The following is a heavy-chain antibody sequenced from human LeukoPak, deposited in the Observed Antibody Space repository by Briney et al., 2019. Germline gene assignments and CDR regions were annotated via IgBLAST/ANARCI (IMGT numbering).Heavy chain of an antibody. D-gene: IGHD3-22*01. CDR2: IKQDGSEK. CDR1: GFTFSSYW. CDR3: ARAVSYYDSSGLYYFDY. Sequence: PGGSLRLSCAASGFTFSSYWMSWVRQAPGKGLEWVANIKQDGSEKYYVDSAKGRFTISRDNAKNSLYLRMNSLRAEDTAVYYCARAVSYYDSSGLYYFDYWGQGTLVTVSS. V-gene: IGHV3-7*01. J-gene: IGHJ4*02.